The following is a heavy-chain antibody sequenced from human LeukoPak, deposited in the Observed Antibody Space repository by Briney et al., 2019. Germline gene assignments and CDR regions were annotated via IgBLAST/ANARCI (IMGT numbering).Heavy chain of an antibody. CDR3: ARDNDGSGFFDY. V-gene: IGHV1-18*01. D-gene: IGHD3-10*01. J-gene: IGHJ4*02. Sequence: EASVKVSCKASGYTFTSYGISWVRQAPGKGLEWMGWISGYNGNTNYAQKLQGRVTMTTDTSTSTVYMELRSLRSDDTAVYYCARDNDGSGFFDYWGQGTLVTVSS. CDR2: ISGYNGNT. CDR1: GYTFTSYG.